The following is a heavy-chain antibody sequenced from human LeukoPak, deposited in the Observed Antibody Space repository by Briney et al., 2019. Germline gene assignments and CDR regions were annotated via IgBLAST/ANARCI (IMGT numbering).Heavy chain of an antibody. CDR1: GFTFSSYG. CDR3: ARGRHRGYCSSTSCYSPPPY. J-gene: IGHJ4*02. D-gene: IGHD2-2*02. CDR2: IRYDGSNK. Sequence: GGSLRLSCAASGFTFSSYGMHWVRQAPGKGLEWVAFIRYDGSNKYYADSVKGRFTISRDNSKNTLYLQMNSLRAEDTAVYYCARGRHRGYCSSTSCYSPPPYWGQGTLVTVSS. V-gene: IGHV3-30*02.